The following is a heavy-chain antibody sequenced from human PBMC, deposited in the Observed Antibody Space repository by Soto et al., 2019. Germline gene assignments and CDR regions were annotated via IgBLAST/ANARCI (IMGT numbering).Heavy chain of an antibody. CDR3: ARHCSSTSCSPYYYYYGMDV. CDR1: GGTFSSYA. CDR2: IIPIFGTA. D-gene: IGHD2-2*01. V-gene: IGHV1-69*01. Sequence: QVQLVQSGAEVKKPGSSVKVSCKASGGTFSSYAISWVRQAPGQGLEWMGGIIPIFGTANYAQKFQGRVTITADESTSSAYMELSSLRYEDKAVYYCARHCSSTSCSPYYYYYGMDVWGQGTTVTVSS. J-gene: IGHJ6*02.